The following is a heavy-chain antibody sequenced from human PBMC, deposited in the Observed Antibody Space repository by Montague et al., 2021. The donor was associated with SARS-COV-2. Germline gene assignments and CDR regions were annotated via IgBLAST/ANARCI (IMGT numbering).Heavy chain of an antibody. Sequence: SETLSLTCTVSNGSINSYYWSWVRQPPGKRLEWMGYIYYRGSTNYNPSLEGRVTMSIDTSKNQFSLKLRSVTAADTAVYFCAREGLHNWFDPWGQGTLVIVSS. CDR3: AREGLHNWFDP. CDR2: IYYRGST. CDR1: NGSINSYY. J-gene: IGHJ5*02. V-gene: IGHV4-59*01.